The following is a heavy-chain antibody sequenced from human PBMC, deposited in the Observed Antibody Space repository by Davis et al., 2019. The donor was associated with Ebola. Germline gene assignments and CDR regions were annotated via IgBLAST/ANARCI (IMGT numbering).Heavy chain of an antibody. CDR1: GGSFSGYY. J-gene: IGHJ6*02. V-gene: IGHV4-34*01. Sequence: SETLSLTCAVYGGSFSGYYWSWIRQPPGKGLEWIGEINHSGSTNYNPSLKSRVTISVDTSKNQFSLKLRSVTAADTAVYYCASLRGYCSSTSCYGMDVWGQGTTVTVSS. D-gene: IGHD2-2*01. CDR2: INHSGST. CDR3: ASLRGYCSSTSCYGMDV.